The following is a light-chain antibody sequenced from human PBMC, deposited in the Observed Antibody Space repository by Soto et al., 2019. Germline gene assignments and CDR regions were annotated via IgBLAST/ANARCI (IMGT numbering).Light chain of an antibody. Sequence: EIVMTQSPAALSVSPGERATLSCRASQSISSNLAWYQQKPGQAPRLLISDASTRATGVPARFSGSGSGTEFTLTISSLQSEDFAVYYCQKYHYWPPFTFGPGTKVDIK. CDR3: QKYHYWPPFT. J-gene: IGKJ3*01. V-gene: IGKV3-15*01. CDR1: QSISSN. CDR2: DAS.